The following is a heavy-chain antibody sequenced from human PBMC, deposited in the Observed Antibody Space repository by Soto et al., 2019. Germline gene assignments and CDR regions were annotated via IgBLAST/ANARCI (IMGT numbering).Heavy chain of an antibody. CDR3: ARDLVGCSGGSCYYYCGMDV. CDR2: IWYDGSNK. V-gene: IGHV3-33*01. CDR1: GFTFSSYG. J-gene: IGHJ6*02. D-gene: IGHD2-15*01. Sequence: QVQLVESGGGVVQPGRSLRLSCAASGFTFSSYGMHWVRQAPGKGLEWVAVIWYDGSNKYYADSVRGRFTISRDNSKNTLYLQMNSLRAEDTAVYYCARDLVGCSGGSCYYYCGMDVWGQGTTVTVSS.